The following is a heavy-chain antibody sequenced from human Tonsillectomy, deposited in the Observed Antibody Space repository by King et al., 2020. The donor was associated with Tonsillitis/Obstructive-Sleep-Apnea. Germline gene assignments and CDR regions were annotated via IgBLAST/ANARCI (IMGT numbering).Heavy chain of an antibody. D-gene: IGHD7-27*01. J-gene: IGHJ4*02. Sequence: VQLVESGGSLVQPGGSLRLSCAASGFSFSTSAMSWLRQPPRKGLEWVSSISESGGSAYYADSVKGRFTISRDNSKNTLYLQMNSLRAEDTALYYCAKRGTNWGSVDYWGQGTLVTVSS. CDR1: GFSFSTSA. CDR2: ISESGGSA. CDR3: AKRGTNWGSVDY. V-gene: IGHV3-23*04.